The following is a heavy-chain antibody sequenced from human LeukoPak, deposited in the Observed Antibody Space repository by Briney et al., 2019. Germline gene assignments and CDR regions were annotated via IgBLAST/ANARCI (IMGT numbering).Heavy chain of an antibody. CDR2: INHSGTT. CDR1: GGSFSGYH. CDR3: ARARGTKTGVAFDY. Sequence: SETLSLTCAVYGGSFSGYHWSWIRHSLGKGLEWIGEINHSGTTNYNPSLKSRVTISVDTSKNQFSLKLSSVTAADTAVYYCARARGTKTGVAFDYWGQGTLVTVSS. V-gene: IGHV4-34*01. D-gene: IGHD1-26*01. J-gene: IGHJ4*02.